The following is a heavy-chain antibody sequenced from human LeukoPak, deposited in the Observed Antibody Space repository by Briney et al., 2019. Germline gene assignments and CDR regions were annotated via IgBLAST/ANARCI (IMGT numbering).Heavy chain of an antibody. CDR3: ARDKGSGWDFDY. D-gene: IGHD6-19*01. CDR1: GGSISISSYY. J-gene: IGHJ4*02. Sequence: SETLSLTCTVSGGSISISSYYWGWIRQPPGKGLEWIGSIYYSGSTYYNPSLKSRVTISVDTSKNQFSLKLSSVTAADTAVYYCARDKGSGWDFDYWGQGTLVTVSS. V-gene: IGHV4-39*07. CDR2: IYYSGST.